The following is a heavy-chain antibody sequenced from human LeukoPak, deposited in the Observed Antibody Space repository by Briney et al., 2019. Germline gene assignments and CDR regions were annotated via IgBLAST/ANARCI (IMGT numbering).Heavy chain of an antibody. CDR3: ARGIAAAGSPHFYY. D-gene: IGHD6-13*01. J-gene: IGHJ4*02. CDR1: GGSISSYY. V-gene: IGHV4-59*01. Sequence: SETLSLTCTASGGSISSYYWSWIRQPPGKGLEWIGYIYYSGSTNYNPSLKSRVTISVDTSKNQFSLKLSSVTAADTAVYYCARGIAAAGSPHFYYWGQGTLVTVSS. CDR2: IYYSGST.